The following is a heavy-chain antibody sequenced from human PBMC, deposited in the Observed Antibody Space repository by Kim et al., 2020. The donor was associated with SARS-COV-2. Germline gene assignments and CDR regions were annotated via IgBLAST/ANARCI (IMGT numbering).Heavy chain of an antibody. Sequence: YAQKFQGRVPMTEDTSTDTAYMELSSLRSEDTAVYYCATEGAVAEGWFDPWGQGTLVTVSS. D-gene: IGHD6-19*01. V-gene: IGHV1-24*01. CDR3: ATEGAVAEGWFDP. J-gene: IGHJ5*02.